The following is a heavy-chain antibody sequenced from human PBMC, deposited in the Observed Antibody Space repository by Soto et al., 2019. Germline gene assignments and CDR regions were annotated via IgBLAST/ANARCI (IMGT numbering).Heavy chain of an antibody. J-gene: IGHJ5*02. CDR1: GGSISSYY. D-gene: IGHD6-13*01. V-gene: IGHV4-59*08. CDR2: IYYSGST. Sequence: SETLSLTCTVSGGSISSYYWSWIRQPPGKGLEWIGYIYYSGSTNYNPSLKSRVTISVDTSKNQFSLKLSSVTAADMAMYYCARPKTIGAAAGKGWFDPWGQGTLVTVSS. CDR3: ARPKTIGAAAGKGWFDP.